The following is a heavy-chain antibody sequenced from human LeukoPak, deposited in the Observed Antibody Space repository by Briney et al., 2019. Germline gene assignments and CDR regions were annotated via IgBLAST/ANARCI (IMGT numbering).Heavy chain of an antibody. D-gene: IGHD2-15*01. Sequence: GGSLRLSCAASGCTFDDYAMHWVRQAPGKGLEWVSGISWNSGSIGYADSVKGRFTISRDNAKNSLYLQMNSLRAEDTALYYCARGQRRTAGGNWFDPWGQGTLVTVSS. CDR1: GCTFDDYA. CDR2: ISWNSGSI. V-gene: IGHV3-9*01. CDR3: ARGQRRTAGGNWFDP. J-gene: IGHJ5*02.